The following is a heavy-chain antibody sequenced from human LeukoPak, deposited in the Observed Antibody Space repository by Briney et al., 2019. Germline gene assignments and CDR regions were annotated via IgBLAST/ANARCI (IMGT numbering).Heavy chain of an antibody. J-gene: IGHJ5*02. CDR3: AKDRYGDYAGWFDP. D-gene: IGHD4-17*01. CDR1: GFTFSSYA. CDR2: ISGSGGST. V-gene: IGHV3-23*01. Sequence: PGGSLRLSCAASGFTFSSYAMSWLRQAPGKGLEWVSAISGSGGSTYYADSVKGRFTISRDNPKNTLYLQMNSLRAEDTAVYYCAKDRYGDYAGWFDPWGQGTLVTVSS.